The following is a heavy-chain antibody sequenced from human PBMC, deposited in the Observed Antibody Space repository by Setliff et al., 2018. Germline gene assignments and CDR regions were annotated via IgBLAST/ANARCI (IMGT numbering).Heavy chain of an antibody. V-gene: IGHV4-31*02. CDR1: GGSISSGTYF. CDR2: IYYSGNT. Sequence: TLSLTCTVSGGSISSGTYFWNWIRQHPGKGLEWIGYIYYSGNTYSNPSLKSRLTMSINTSKKQFSLTMNSMTAADTAVYYCARGDYFSYYMDVWGKGTTVTV. J-gene: IGHJ6*03. CDR3: ARGDYFSYYMDV.